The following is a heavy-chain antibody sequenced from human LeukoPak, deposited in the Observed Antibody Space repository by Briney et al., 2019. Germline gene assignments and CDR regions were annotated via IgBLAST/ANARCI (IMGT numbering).Heavy chain of an antibody. Sequence: PGGSLRLSCAVSGFTFSSYEMNWVRQAPGKGLEWLSYISASGGTIYYADSVKGRFTISRDNSKNTLYLQMNSLRAEDTAVYYCARGGRTAMAIDYWGQGTLVTVSS. D-gene: IGHD5-18*01. J-gene: IGHJ4*02. CDR3: ARGGRTAMAIDY. CDR2: ISASGGTI. CDR1: GFTFSSYE. V-gene: IGHV3-48*03.